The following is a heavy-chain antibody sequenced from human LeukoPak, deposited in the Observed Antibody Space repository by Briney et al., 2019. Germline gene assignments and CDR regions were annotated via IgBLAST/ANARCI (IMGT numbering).Heavy chain of an antibody. J-gene: IGHJ3*02. Sequence: PGGSLRLSRAASGFTFSSYAMSWVRQAPGKGLEWVSAISKSGDSTFYADSVKGRFTISRDNSQNTLYVQMNSLRAEGTAVYYCAKDQGYSSAWYSRDGFDMWGQGTMVTVSS. CDR2: ISKSGDST. CDR1: GFTFSSYA. V-gene: IGHV3-23*01. D-gene: IGHD6-19*01. CDR3: AKDQGYSSAWYSRDGFDM.